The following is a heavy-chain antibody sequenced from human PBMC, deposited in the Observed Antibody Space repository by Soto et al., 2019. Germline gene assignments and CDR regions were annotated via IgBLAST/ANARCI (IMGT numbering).Heavy chain of an antibody. CDR1: GGSISSPY. D-gene: IGHD2-15*01. Sequence: SETRSLTCTVSGGSISSPYWSWIRQPPGPGLEWLAYTYDDGSANYNPSLKSRATISLDMSKNQFSLKLTSVTAADTAVYYCARDKYCSGGSCRKNWFDPWGQGTLVTVSS. CDR3: ARDKYCSGGSCRKNWFDP. J-gene: IGHJ5*02. CDR2: TYDDGSA. V-gene: IGHV4-59*11.